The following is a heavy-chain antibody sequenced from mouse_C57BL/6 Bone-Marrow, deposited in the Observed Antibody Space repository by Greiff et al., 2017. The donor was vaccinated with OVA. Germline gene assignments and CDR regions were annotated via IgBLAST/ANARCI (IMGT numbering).Heavy chain of an antibody. Sequence: VQLQQSGPELVKPGASVKISCKASGYAFSSSWMNWVKQRPGKGLEWIGRIYPGDGDTNYNGKFKGKATLTADKSSSTAYMQLSSLTSEDSAVYFCAREEYHYFDYWGQGTTLTVSS. CDR2: IYPGDGDT. D-gene: IGHD2-10*02. J-gene: IGHJ2*01. CDR3: AREEYHYFDY. CDR1: GYAFSSSW. V-gene: IGHV1-82*01.